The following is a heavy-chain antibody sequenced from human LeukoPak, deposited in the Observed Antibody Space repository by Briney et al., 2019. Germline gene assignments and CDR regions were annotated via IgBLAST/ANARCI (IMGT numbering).Heavy chain of an antibody. CDR1: GYTFTSYW. D-gene: IGHD5/OR15-5a*01. CDR2: IYPGDSDT. V-gene: IGHV5-51*01. CDR3: ARRSTESFDY. J-gene: IGHJ4*02. Sequence: GESLKISCKGSGYTFTSYWIAWVRQMPGKGLEWMGIIYPGDSDTRYSPSFQGQITISATKSINTAYLQWSSLKASDTAMYYCARRSTESFDYWGQGTLVTVSS.